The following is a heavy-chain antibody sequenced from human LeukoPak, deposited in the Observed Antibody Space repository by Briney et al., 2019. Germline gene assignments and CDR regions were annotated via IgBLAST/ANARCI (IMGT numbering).Heavy chain of an antibody. CDR3: ARERGYDSSGYYDY. V-gene: IGHV1-69*04. CDR2: IIPILGIA. CDR1: GGTFSSYA. J-gene: IGHJ4*02. D-gene: IGHD3-22*01. Sequence: SVKVSFKASGGTFSSYAISWVRQAPGQGLEWMGRIIPILGIANYAQKFQGRVTITADKSTSTAYTELSSLRSEDTAVYYCARERGYDSSGYYDYWGQGTLVTVSS.